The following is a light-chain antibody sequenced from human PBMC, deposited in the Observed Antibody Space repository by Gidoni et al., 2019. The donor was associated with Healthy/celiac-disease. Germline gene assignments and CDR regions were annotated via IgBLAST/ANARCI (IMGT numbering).Light chain of an antibody. Sequence: IVLTQSPRTLSLSPGERATLSCRASQSVSSSYLAWYQQKPGQAPRLLIYGASSRATGIPDRFSGSGSGTDFTLTISRLEPEDFAVYYCQQLFTFGPGTKVDIK. J-gene: IGKJ3*01. CDR2: GAS. CDR3: QQLFT. CDR1: QSVSSSY. V-gene: IGKV3-20*01.